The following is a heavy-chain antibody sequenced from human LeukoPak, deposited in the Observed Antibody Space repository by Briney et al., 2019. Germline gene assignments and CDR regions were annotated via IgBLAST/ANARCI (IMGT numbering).Heavy chain of an antibody. CDR2: IWYDGSNK. Sequence: GGSLRLSCAASGFTFSSYGMHWVRQAPGKGLEWVAVIWYDGSNKYYIDSVKGRFTISRDNSKNTLYPQMNSLRDEDTAVYYCAKGADDSGSYSDAFDIWGQGTMVTFSS. CDR1: GFTFSSYG. J-gene: IGHJ3*02. CDR3: AKGADDSGSYSDAFDI. D-gene: IGHD1-26*01. V-gene: IGHV3-33*06.